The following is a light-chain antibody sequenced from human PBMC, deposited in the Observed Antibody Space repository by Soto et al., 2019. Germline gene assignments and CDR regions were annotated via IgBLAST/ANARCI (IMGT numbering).Light chain of an antibody. CDR2: EVT. Sequence: QSALTQPAYVSGSPVQSITISCTGTSSDVGGYNYVSWYQHHPDKAPKLIIYEVTNRPSGVSIRFSGSSSGNTASLTISGLQAEDEADYYCSSYTSSSTLVVFGGGTQLTVL. V-gene: IGLV2-14*01. CDR1: SSDVGGYNY. J-gene: IGLJ2*01. CDR3: SSYTSSSTLVV.